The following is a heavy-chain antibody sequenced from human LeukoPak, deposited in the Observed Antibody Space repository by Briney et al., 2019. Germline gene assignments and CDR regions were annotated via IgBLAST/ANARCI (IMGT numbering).Heavy chain of an antibody. CDR3: ARGIMKYYFDY. CDR2: IYTSGST. D-gene: IGHD1-14*01. V-gene: IGHV4-4*07. J-gene: IGHJ4*02. CDR1: GGSISSCY. Sequence: SEILSLTCTVSGGSISSCYWSWIRQPAGKGLEWIRRIYTSGSTNYNPSLKSRVTMSVDASKNQFSLKLSSVTAADTAVYYCARGIMKYYFDYWGQGTLVTVSS.